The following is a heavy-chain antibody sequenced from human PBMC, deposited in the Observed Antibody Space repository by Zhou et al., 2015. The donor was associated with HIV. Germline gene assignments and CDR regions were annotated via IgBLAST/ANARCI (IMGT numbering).Heavy chain of an antibody. J-gene: IGHJ3*02. CDR2: IIPIFGTA. V-gene: IGHV1-69*01. D-gene: IGHD6-19*01. CDR3: ARVAGYSSGWYKGDAFDI. CDR1: GGTFSSYA. Sequence: QVQLVQSGAEVKKPGSSVKVSCKASGGTFSSYAISWVRQAPGQGLEWMGGIIPIFGTANYAQKFQGRVTITADESTSTAYMELSSLRSEDTAVYYCARVAGYSSGWYKGDAFDIWGQGTMVDRLF.